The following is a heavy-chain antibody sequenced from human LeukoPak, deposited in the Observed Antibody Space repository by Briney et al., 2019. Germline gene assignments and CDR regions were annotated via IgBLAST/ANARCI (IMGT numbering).Heavy chain of an antibody. Sequence: SETLSLTCTVSGGSISSYYWSWIRQHPGKGLEWIGYIYYSGSTYYNPSLKSRVTISVDTSKNQFSLKLNSVTAADTAVYYCAGGGDSGGYYYPMFDYWGQGTLVTVSS. CDR3: AGGGDSGGYYYPMFDY. D-gene: IGHD3-22*01. CDR2: IYYSGST. CDR1: GGSISSYY. V-gene: IGHV4-59*01. J-gene: IGHJ4*02.